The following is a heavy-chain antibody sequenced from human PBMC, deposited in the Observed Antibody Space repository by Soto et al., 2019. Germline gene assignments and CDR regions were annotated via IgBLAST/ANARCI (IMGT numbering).Heavy chain of an antibody. V-gene: IGHV3-7*05. CDR1: GFTFSGYW. CDR2: IKQDGSEQ. Sequence: EVQLVESGGGLVHPGGSLRLSCAASGFTFSGYWMSWVRQAPGKGLEWVANIKQDGSEQFYVDSVKGRFTISGDNAKNSLYLQMNSLRAEDTAVYYCAREAVWGQGTTVTVSS. J-gene: IGHJ6*02. CDR3: AREAV.